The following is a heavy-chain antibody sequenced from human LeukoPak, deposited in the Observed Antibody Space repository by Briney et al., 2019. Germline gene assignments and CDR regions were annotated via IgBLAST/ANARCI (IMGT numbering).Heavy chain of an antibody. CDR1: GDSISSYY. J-gene: IGHJ2*01. V-gene: IGHV4-59*01. Sequence: PSETLSLTCTVSGDSISSYYWSWIRQPPGKGLEWIGYIYYSGSTYYNPSLKSRVGISVDTSKTQFFLNVTSVTAADTAVYYCARVGVTSYWDFDLRGRGTLVTVSS. CDR3: ARVGVTSYWDFDL. CDR2: IYYSGST. D-gene: IGHD2-21*02.